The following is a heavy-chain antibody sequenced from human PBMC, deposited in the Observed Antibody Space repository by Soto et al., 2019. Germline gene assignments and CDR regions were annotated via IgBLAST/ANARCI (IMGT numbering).Heavy chain of an antibody. D-gene: IGHD3-16*02. Sequence: QLQLQESGPGLVKPSETLSLTCTVSGGSISSSSYYWGWIRQPPGKGLEWIGSIYYSGSTYYNPSLKSRVTISVDTSKNQFSLKLSSVTAADTAVYYCARHSRELSAYYYYYYYMDVWGKGTTVTVSS. CDR3: ARHSRELSAYYYYYYYMDV. CDR2: IYYSGST. V-gene: IGHV4-39*01. J-gene: IGHJ6*03. CDR1: GGSISSSSYY.